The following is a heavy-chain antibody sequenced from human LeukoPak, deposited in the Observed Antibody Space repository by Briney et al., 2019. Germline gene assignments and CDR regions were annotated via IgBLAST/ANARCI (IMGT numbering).Heavy chain of an antibody. J-gene: IGHJ3*02. D-gene: IGHD5/OR15-5a*01. CDR2: ITPIFGTA. CDR3: ATEAPTDAAVSSAFDI. Sequence: SVSVSCMPSGGTFYNYRISWVRQAPGQGLEWMGGITPIFGTAHYAQKFQGRVTITSDVSTSTAYLEVSGLRSEDTADYYRATEAPTDAAVSSAFDICGHREVVTVSS. CDR1: GGTFYNYR. V-gene: IGHV1-69*13.